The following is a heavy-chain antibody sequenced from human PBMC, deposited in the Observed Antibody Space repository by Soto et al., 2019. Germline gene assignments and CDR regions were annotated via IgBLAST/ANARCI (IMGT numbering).Heavy chain of an antibody. CDR3: ARDVPLYGSGSYGMDV. Sequence: QVQLVESGGGVVQPGRSLRLSCAASGFTFSSYGMHWVRQAPGKGLEWVAVIWYDGSNKYYADSVKGRFTISRDNSKNTLYLQMNRLRAEDTAVYYCARDVPLYGSGSYGMDVWGQGTTVTVSS. J-gene: IGHJ6*02. D-gene: IGHD3-10*01. V-gene: IGHV3-33*01. CDR2: IWYDGSNK. CDR1: GFTFSSYG.